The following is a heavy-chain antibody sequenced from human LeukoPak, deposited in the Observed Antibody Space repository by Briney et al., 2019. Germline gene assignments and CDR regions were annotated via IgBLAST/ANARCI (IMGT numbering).Heavy chain of an antibody. CDR1: GCTFSSYW. CDR3: ARIVAGTMVDY. V-gene: IGHV3-7*01. Sequence: GGALRLSCAASGCTFSSYWMSWVRQAPGKGLEWVANINQDGSENYYVDSVKGRFTISRDNAKNSLYLQMNSLRAEDTAVYYCARIVAGTMVDYWGQGTLVTVSS. CDR2: INQDGSEN. J-gene: IGHJ4*02. D-gene: IGHD6-19*01.